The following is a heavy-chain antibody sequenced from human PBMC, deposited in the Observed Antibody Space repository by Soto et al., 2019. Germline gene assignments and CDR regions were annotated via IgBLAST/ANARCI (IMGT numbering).Heavy chain of an antibody. CDR2: IYSDGTT. J-gene: IGHJ6*02. D-gene: IGHD2-2*01. CDR3: SRVGCSNSKCYTRGMDV. CDR1: GCSISGYY. V-gene: IGHV4-4*07. Sequence: PSETLSLTCPVSGCSISGYYWSWVRQPAGKGLEWVGRIYSDGTTNYSPSLKSRVTMSLDTSKDQFSLHLNSVTAADTAVYYCSRVGCSNSKCYTRGMDVWGQGTTVTVSS.